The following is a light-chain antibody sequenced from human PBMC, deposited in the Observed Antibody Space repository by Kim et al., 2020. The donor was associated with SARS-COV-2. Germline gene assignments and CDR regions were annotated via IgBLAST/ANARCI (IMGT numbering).Light chain of an antibody. CDR2: WAS. CDR1: QSVLYSSNNKNY. V-gene: IGKV4-1*01. Sequence: DIVMTQSPDSLAVSLGERATINCKSSQSVLYSSNNKNYLAWYQQKPGQPPKLLIYWASTRESGVPDRFSGSGSGTDFTLTISSLQAEDVAVYYCQQYYSMYTFGQGTKL. J-gene: IGKJ2*01. CDR3: QQYYSMYT.